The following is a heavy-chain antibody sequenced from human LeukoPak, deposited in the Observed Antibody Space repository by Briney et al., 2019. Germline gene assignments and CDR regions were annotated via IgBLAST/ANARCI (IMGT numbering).Heavy chain of an antibody. CDR1: GGSFSGYY. D-gene: IGHD3-16*02. V-gene: IGHV4-34*01. CDR2: INHSGGT. CDR3: ARGGNDYVWGSYRYTRAFDY. Sequence: SETLSLTCTFYGGSFSGYYWGWIRQPPGKGLEWIGEINHSGGTNYNPSLKSRVTISLDTSKNQFSLKLSSVTAADTAVYYCARGGNDYVWGSYRYTRAFDYWGQGTLVTVSS. J-gene: IGHJ4*02.